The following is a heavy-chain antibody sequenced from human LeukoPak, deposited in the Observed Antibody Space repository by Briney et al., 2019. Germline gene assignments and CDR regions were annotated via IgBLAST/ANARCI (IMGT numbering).Heavy chain of an antibody. CDR1: GFTFSSYA. D-gene: IGHD2-2*01. J-gene: IGHJ4*02. V-gene: IGHV3-30*04. CDR2: ISYDGSNK. Sequence: GGSLRLSCAASGFTFSSYAMHWVRQAPSKGLEWVAVISYDGSNKYYADSVKGRFTISRDNSKNTLYLQMNSLRAEDTAVHYCARDPGYCSSTSCSNYFDYWGQGTLVTVSS. CDR3: ARDPGYCSSTSCSNYFDY.